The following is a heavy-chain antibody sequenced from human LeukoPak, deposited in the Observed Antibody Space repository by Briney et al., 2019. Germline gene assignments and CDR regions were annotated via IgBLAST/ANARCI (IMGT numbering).Heavy chain of an antibody. J-gene: IGHJ4*02. D-gene: IGHD6-13*01. V-gene: IGHV1-46*01. CDR3: ARRGSCFGSSCSLDC. Sequence: ASVNVSCKASGYTFTNYYIHWVRQAPGQGLEWMGIINPSGGIPSYAPNFQGRVTMSRDTSTNTVYMELSSLTSEDTAVYYCARRGSCFGSSCSLDCWGQGTLVTVSS. CDR1: GYTFTNYY. CDR2: INPSGGIP.